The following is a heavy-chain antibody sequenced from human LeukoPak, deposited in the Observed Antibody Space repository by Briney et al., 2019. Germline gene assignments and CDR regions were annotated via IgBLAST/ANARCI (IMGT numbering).Heavy chain of an antibody. Sequence: ASVKVSCKASGYTFIGYYMHWVRQAPGQGLEWMGWINPNSGGTIYAQKFQGRVTMTRDASISTAYMELSGLTSDDTAVYYCARELTRYFDYWGQGTLVTVSS. D-gene: IGHD3-9*01. CDR3: ARELTRYFDY. J-gene: IGHJ4*02. CDR1: GYTFIGYY. CDR2: INPNSGGT. V-gene: IGHV1-2*02.